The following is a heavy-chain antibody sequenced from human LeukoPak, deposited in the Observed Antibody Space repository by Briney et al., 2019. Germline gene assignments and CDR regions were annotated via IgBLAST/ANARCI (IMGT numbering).Heavy chain of an antibody. CDR2: ITGGGGTT. CDR3: AKMQGYFDY. V-gene: IGHV3-23*01. CDR1: GLTFSSYG. Sequence: PGGSLRLSCEASGLTFSSYGMSWVRQAPGKGLQWVSAITGGGGTTYYADSVKGRFTISRDNSKNVLYLQMNSLRAEDTAVYYCAKMQGYFDYWGQGTLVPVSS. J-gene: IGHJ4*02.